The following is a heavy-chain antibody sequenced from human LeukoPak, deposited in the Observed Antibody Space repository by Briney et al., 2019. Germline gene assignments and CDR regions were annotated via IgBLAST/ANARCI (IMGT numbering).Heavy chain of an antibody. V-gene: IGHV3-11*05. Sequence: PGGSLRLSCAASGFSFSDNYMSWIRPAPGKGLEWVSYISNSGSYTNYPDSVKGRFTISRDNAKNSLYLQMNSLRDEDTAVYYCARARGAGPGGHFDYWGQRTLVTVSS. CDR1: GFSFSDNY. CDR3: ARARGAGPGGHFDY. J-gene: IGHJ4*02. D-gene: IGHD6-19*01. CDR2: ISNSGSYT.